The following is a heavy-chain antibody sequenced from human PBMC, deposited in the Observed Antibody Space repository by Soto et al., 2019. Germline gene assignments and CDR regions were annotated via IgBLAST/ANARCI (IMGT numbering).Heavy chain of an antibody. CDR3: ARVYPGTGWPFHYYGMDV. J-gene: IGHJ6*02. CDR1: GFTFSSYW. Sequence: GSLRLSCAASGFTFSSYWMSWVRQAPGKGLEWVANIKQDGSEKYYVDSVKGRFTISRDNAENSLYLQMNSLRAEDTALYYCARVYPGTGWPFHYYGMDVWGQGTTVTVSS. V-gene: IGHV3-7*01. D-gene: IGHD6-25*01. CDR2: IKQDGSEK.